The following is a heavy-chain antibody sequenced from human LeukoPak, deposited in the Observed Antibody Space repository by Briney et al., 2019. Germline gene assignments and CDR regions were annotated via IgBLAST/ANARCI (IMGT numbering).Heavy chain of an antibody. CDR3: ARESEEWLRLENWFDP. CDR2: INPNSGGT. Sequence: ASVKVSCKASGYTFTGYYMHWVRQAPGQGLEWMGWINPNSGGTNYAQKFQGRVTMTRDTSISTAYMELSRLRSDDTAVYYCARESEEWLRLENWFDPWGQGTLVTVSS. D-gene: IGHD5-12*01. CDR1: GYTFTGYY. J-gene: IGHJ5*02. V-gene: IGHV1-2*02.